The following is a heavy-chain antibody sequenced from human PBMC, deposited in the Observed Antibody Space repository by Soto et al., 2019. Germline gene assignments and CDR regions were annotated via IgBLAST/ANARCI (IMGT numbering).Heavy chain of an antibody. CDR2: LNAANGDT. CDR3: ASSAISPSGGVIGHFDF. V-gene: IGHV1-3*05. J-gene: IGHJ4*02. Sequence: QVQLLQSGAEEKKPGASVKVSCETSGYSFTAYAIHWVRQAPGKRPEWMGWLNAANGDTRYAQKFQTRLTIARDTDASTAYMDLSSLRFADTAVYYSASSAISPSGGVIGHFDFWGQGNLVAVSS. CDR1: GYSFTAYA. D-gene: IGHD3-16*02.